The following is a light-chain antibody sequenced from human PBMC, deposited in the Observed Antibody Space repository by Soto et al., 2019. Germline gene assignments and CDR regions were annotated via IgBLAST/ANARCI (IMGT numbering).Light chain of an antibody. J-gene: IGKJ5*01. CDR1: ESVSRY. Sequence: EIVLTQSPATLSSSPGNRATISCRASESVSRYLAWYQQKPGQAPRLLIYDASNRATGIPARFSGSGSGTDFTLTITSLEPEDFAVYYCQQLSNWPITFGQGTRLEIK. CDR2: DAS. CDR3: QQLSNWPIT. V-gene: IGKV3-11*01.